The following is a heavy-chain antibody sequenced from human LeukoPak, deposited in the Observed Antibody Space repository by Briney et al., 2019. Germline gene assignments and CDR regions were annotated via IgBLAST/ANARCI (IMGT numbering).Heavy chain of an antibody. CDR2: IDNGGNT. D-gene: IGHD6-6*01. CDR1: GFTFSDKY. Sequence: PGGSLRLSCAASGFTFSDKYMSWVRQAPGKGLEWVSVIDNGGNTYYADSAKGRFTISRDNSKNTLYLQMKSLRAEDTPVYYCARDGSARSLGNWGQGTLVSVSS. CDR3: ARDGSARSLGN. J-gene: IGHJ4*02. V-gene: IGHV3-53*01.